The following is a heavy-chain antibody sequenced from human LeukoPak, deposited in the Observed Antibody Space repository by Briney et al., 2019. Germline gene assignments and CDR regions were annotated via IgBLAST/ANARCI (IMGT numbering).Heavy chain of an antibody. CDR1: GFTFSSYS. CDR2: ISSSSSYI. V-gene: IGHV3-21*04. D-gene: IGHD6-25*01. J-gene: IGHJ4*02. CDR3: AKAKIAAVGTWGAGFDY. Sequence: GGSLRLSCAASGFTFSSYSMNWVRQAPGKGLEWVSSISSSSSYIYYADSVKGRFTISRDNAKNSLYLQMNNLRAEDTALYYCAKAKIAAVGTWGAGFDYWGQGTLVTVSS.